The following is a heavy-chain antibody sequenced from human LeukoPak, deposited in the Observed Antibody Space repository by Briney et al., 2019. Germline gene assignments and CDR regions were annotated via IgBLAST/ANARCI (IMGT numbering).Heavy chain of an antibody. Sequence: RASVKVSCKASGYTFSAHYMHWVRQAPGQGLEWMGWNNPNSGGTNYPLKFQGRVTMTRDTSISTAYMERNRLRSDDTAVYYCARDVTGDQSWFFDLWGRGTLVTVSS. CDR1: GYTFSAHY. V-gene: IGHV1-2*02. J-gene: IGHJ2*01. CDR2: NNPNSGGT. CDR3: ARDVTGDQSWFFDL. D-gene: IGHD7-27*01.